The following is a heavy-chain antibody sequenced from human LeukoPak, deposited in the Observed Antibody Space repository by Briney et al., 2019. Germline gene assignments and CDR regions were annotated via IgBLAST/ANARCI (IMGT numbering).Heavy chain of an antibody. V-gene: IGHV3-66*01. CDR3: ATDIRSSPLGF. J-gene: IGHJ4*01. CDR2: IYAGGST. CDR1: GFRVTNDY. D-gene: IGHD3-9*01. Sequence: GGSLRLSCAVSGFRVTNDYMNWVRQAPGKGLEWVSIIYAGGSTYYADSVKGRFTISRDSSNNTLFLQMSNLRADDSGLYYCATDIRSSPLGFWGHGTLVTVS.